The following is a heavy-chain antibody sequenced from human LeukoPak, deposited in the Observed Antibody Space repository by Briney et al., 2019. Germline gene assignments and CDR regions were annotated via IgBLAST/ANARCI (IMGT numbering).Heavy chain of an antibody. CDR2: IYPSDSDT. Sequence: GESLKISCKGSGYRFTSYWIGWVRQMPGKGLEWMGIIYPSDSDTRYSPSFQGQVTISADKSISTAYLQWSSLKASDTAMYYCARIFSYYDSSGYYLRGAFDIWGQGTMVTVSS. CDR1: GYRFTSYW. CDR3: ARIFSYYDSSGYYLRGAFDI. J-gene: IGHJ3*02. V-gene: IGHV5-51*01. D-gene: IGHD3-22*01.